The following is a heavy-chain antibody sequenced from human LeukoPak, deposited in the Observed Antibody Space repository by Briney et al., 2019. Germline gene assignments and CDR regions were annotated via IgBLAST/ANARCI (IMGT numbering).Heavy chain of an antibody. CDR1: GGSFSGYY. J-gene: IGHJ5*02. V-gene: IGHV4-59*01. CDR3: ARELPGFDP. D-gene: IGHD2-15*01. Sequence: PSETLSLTCAVYGGSFSGYYWSWIRQPPGKGLEWIGYIYYSGSTNYNPSLKSRVTISVDTSKNQFSLKLSSVTAADTAVYYCARELPGFDPWGQGTLVTVSS. CDR2: IYYSGST.